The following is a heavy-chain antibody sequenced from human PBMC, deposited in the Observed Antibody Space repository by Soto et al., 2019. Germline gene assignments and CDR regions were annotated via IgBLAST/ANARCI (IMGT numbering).Heavy chain of an antibody. CDR3: ARDPMVRGVITPYYYYGMDV. V-gene: IGHV4-61*01. D-gene: IGHD3-10*01. CDR2: IYYSGST. J-gene: IGHJ6*02. CDR1: GGSVSSGSYY. Sequence: SETLSLTCTVSGGSVSSGSYYWSWIRQPPGKGLDWIGYIYYSGSTNYNPSLKSRVTISVDTSKNQFSLKLSSVTAADTAVYYCARDPMVRGVITPYYYYGMDVWGQGTTVTVSS.